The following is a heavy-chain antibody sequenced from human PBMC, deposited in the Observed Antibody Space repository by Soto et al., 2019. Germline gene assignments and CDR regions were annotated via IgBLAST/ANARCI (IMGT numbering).Heavy chain of an antibody. V-gene: IGHV3-21*01. D-gene: IGHD6-13*01. J-gene: IGHJ5*02. CDR3: TRDASRDSSARGWFDP. CDR2: ISSNSAYI. Sequence: GGSLRLSCAASGFTFRSFTMNWVRQAPGKGLEWVSTISSNSAYIYYTDALRGRFTISRDNAKNSLHLQMNSLRAEDTAVYYCTRDASRDSSARGWFDPWGPGTLVTISS. CDR1: GFTFRSFT.